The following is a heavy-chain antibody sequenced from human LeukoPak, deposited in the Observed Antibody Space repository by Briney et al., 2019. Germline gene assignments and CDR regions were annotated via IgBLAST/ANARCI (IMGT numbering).Heavy chain of an antibody. J-gene: IGHJ5*02. V-gene: IGHV1-18*01. CDR1: GYTFTRYG. Sequence: ASVKVSCKASGYTFTRYGVSWLRQAPGQGLEWMGWISAYNGNTNYAQRLQGRVTMPTDRSTNTAYMELRSLTSDETAVYSCARDRDPVADLLLGWFVPYGHRTLLTVSS. D-gene: IGHD3-10*01. CDR2: ISAYNGNT. CDR3: ARDRDPVADLLLGWFVP.